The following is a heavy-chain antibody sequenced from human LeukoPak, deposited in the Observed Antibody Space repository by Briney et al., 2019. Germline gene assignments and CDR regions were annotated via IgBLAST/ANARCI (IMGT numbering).Heavy chain of an antibody. D-gene: IGHD3-10*01. CDR2: ISGRGDGT. J-gene: IGHJ4*02. V-gene: IGHV3-23*01. CDR1: GFIFSTYT. Sequence: GGSLRLSCAASGFIFSTYTMNWVRQAPGKGLEWVSAISGRGDGTYYADFVKGRFTISRDNSKNTLYLQMNSLRAEDTAAYYCAKGTERYREVSSFDSWGQGTLVTVSS. CDR3: AKGTERYREVSSFDS.